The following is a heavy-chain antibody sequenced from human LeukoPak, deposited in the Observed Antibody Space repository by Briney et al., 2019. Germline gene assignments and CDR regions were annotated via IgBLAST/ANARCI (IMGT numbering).Heavy chain of an antibody. D-gene: IGHD1-26*01. CDR3: ARCKIVSHFDY. J-gene: IGHJ4*02. V-gene: IGHV3-53*01. CDR1: GLTVTNTY. CDR2: IYIGGST. Sequence: PGGSLRLSCAASGLTVTNTYMAWVRQAPGKGLEWVSVIYIGGSTYYGDSVKGRFTISRDSSENTVYLQMTSLRVEDTAVYYCARCKIVSHFDYWGQGTLVTVPS.